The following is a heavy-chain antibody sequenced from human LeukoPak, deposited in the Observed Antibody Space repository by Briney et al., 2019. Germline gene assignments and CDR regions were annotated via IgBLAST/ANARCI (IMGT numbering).Heavy chain of an antibody. CDR1: GYTFTGYY. CDR2: INTNSGGT. Sequence: ASVKVACKASGYTFTGYYMHWVRQAPGQGLAWMGWINTNSGGTNYAQKFQGRVTMTRDTSISTAYMELSRLRSDDTAVYYCARDSTLGYCTGGVCYWFDPWGQGTLVTVSS. J-gene: IGHJ5*02. CDR3: ARDSTLGYCTGGVCYWFDP. V-gene: IGHV1-2*02. D-gene: IGHD2-8*02.